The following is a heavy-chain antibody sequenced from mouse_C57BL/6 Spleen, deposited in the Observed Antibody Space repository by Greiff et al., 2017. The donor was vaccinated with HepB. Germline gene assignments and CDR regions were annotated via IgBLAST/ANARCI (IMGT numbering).Heavy chain of an antibody. D-gene: IGHD1-1*01. CDR3: ARITTVSYWYFDV. CDR1: GFTFSDYG. CDR2: ISSGSSTI. J-gene: IGHJ1*03. V-gene: IGHV5-17*01. Sequence: EVQLVESGGGLVKPGGSLKLSCAASGFTFSDYGMHWVRQAPEKGLEWVAYISSGSSTIYYADTVKGRFTISRDNAKNTLFMQMTSLRSEDTAMYYCARITTVSYWYFDVWGTGTTVTVSS.